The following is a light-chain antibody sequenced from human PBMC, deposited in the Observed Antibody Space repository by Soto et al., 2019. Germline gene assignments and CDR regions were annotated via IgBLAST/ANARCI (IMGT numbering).Light chain of an antibody. Sequence: EIVLTQSPGTLSLSPGERATLYCRASQSVSDFLAWHQQKPGQAPRLLIYGASTRATGIPDRFSGSGSGTEFTLTISSLQSEDFATYYCQQYGGWPRTFGQGSRVEIK. J-gene: IGKJ1*01. CDR3: QQYGGWPRT. V-gene: IGKV3D-15*01. CDR1: QSVSDF. CDR2: GAS.